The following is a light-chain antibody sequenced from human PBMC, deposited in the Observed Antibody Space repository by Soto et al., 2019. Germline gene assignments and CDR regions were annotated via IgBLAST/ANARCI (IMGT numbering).Light chain of an antibody. Sequence: DIVMTQSPLSLPVTPGEAASISCRSSQSLLHKNGNNYFNWYLQKPGQSTQLLIYMGSKRASGVPDRLSGSGSGTYFILKISSVAAEDAGVNSCIQALQTTRTFGQGISVDIX. V-gene: IGKV2-28*01. CDR1: QSLLHKNGNNY. J-gene: IGKJ1*01. CDR2: MGS. CDR3: IQALQTTRT.